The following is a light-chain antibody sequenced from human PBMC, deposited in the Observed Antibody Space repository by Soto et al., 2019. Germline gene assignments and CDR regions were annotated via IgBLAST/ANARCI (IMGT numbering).Light chain of an antibody. J-gene: IGKJ5*01. CDR3: QKYGGSFIT. V-gene: IGKV3-20*01. CDR1: QSIVGNY. CDR2: GAS. Sequence: EIVLTQSPGTLSLSPGERGTLSCRASQSIVGNYLAWYQQKPGQAPRLLIYGASSRAAGIPDRFTGSGTGTDFTLTITRLEPEDFAVYYCQKYGGSFITFGRGTRLEMK.